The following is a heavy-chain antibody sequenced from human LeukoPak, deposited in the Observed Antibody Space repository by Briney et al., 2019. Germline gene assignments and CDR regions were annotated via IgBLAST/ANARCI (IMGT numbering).Heavy chain of an antibody. CDR3: AKDVRITIFGVVIRYFDY. V-gene: IGHV3-23*01. D-gene: IGHD3-3*01. CDR1: GFTFSSYA. J-gene: IGHJ4*02. Sequence: GASLRVSCAASGFTFSSYAMSWVRQAPGKGLEWVSAISGSGGSTYYADSVKGRFTISRDNSKNTLYLQMNSLRAEDTAVYYCAKDVRITIFGVVIRYFDYWGQGTLVTVSS. CDR2: ISGSGGST.